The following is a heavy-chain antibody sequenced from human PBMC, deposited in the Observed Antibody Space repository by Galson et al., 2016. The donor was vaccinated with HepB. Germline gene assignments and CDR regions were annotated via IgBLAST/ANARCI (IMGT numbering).Heavy chain of an antibody. Sequence: SLRLSCAASGFTLSNYAMSWVRQAPGKGLEWVSDISGSGITTYYADSVKGRFTISRDNSKKTVYLQMSSLRAEDTAVYYCARLFGGYHDFLGQGTLVTVSS. CDR3: ARLFGGYHDF. CDR1: GFTLSNYA. V-gene: IGHV3-23*01. D-gene: IGHD5-12*01. J-gene: IGHJ4*02. CDR2: ISGSGITT.